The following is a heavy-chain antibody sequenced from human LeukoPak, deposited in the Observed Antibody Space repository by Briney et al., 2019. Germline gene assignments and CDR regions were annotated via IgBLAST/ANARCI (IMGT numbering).Heavy chain of an antibody. CDR2: IYYSGST. J-gene: IGHJ4*02. Sequence: PSQTLSLTCPVSGGSLSSGGYYWSWIRQHPGKGLEWIGYIYYSGSTYYNPSLKHRITISAVTSKHQSSLKPSSVPAADTAVYYGARPLCSSIAARLGGGFFDYWGQGTLVTVSS. CDR1: GGSLSSGGYY. D-gene: IGHD6-6*01. V-gene: IGHV4-31*03. CDR3: ARPLCSSIAARLGGGFFDY.